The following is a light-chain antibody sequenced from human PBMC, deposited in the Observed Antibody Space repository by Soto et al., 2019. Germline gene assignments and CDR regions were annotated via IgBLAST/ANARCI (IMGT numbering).Light chain of an antibody. CDR3: QVWDESSDYV. J-gene: IGLJ1*01. V-gene: IGLV3-21*02. Sequence: SYELTQPPSVSVAPGQTARITCGGGNIGTKSVNWYQQKTGQAPVLVVNDDRDRPSGIPERFSGSNSGNTATLTISGVEVGDEADYYCQVWDESSDYVFGTGTKLTVL. CDR2: DDR. CDR1: NIGTKS.